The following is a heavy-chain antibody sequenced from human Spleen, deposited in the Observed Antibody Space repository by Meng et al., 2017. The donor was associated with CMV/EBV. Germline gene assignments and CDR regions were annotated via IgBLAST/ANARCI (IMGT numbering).Heavy chain of an antibody. D-gene: IGHD6-19*01. CDR2: IYYSGNT. J-gene: IGHJ4*02. Sequence: SETMSLTCTVYGGSISSGSYYWGWIRQPPGRGLEWIGNIYYSGNTYHNPSLKSRVTISVDRSKNLFSLKLTSVTAADTAVYYCSRDLAVAGTGRFDYWGQGTLVTVSS. V-gene: IGHV4-39*07. CDR1: GGSISSGSYY. CDR3: SRDLAVAGTGRFDY.